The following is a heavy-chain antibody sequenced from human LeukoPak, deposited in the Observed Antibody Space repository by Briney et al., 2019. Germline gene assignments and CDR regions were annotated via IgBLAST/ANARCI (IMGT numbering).Heavy chain of an antibody. CDR2: ISGSGGST. J-gene: IGHJ4*02. Sequence: GGSLRLSCAASGFTFSSYAMSWVRQAPGKGLEWVSAISGSGGSTYYADSVKGRFTISRDNSKNTLYLQMNSLRAEDTAVYYCAKAPIPYSSSWYGDYWGQGTLVTVSS. V-gene: IGHV3-23*01. D-gene: IGHD6-13*01. CDR1: GFTFSSYA. CDR3: AKAPIPYSSSWYGDY.